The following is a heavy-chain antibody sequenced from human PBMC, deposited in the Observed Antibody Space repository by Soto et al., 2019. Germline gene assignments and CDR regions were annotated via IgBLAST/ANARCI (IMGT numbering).Heavy chain of an antibody. Sequence: SETLSLTCSVYGGSFSGYYWSWSRQPPGKGLEWIGEINHSGSTNYNPSLKSRVTISVDTSKNQFSLKLSSVTAADTAVYYCARGKLSDYVWGSYRYHFDYWGQGTVVTVPQ. CDR3: ARGKLSDYVWGSYRYHFDY. V-gene: IGHV4-34*01. CDR1: GGSFSGYY. CDR2: INHSGST. J-gene: IGHJ4*02. D-gene: IGHD3-16*02.